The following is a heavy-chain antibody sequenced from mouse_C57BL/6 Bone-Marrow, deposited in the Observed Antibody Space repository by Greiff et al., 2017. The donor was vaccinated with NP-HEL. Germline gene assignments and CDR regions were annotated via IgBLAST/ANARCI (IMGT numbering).Heavy chain of an antibody. CDR2: ISTLAYSI. CDR3: ARNYYAMDY. Sequence: EVKLVESGGGLVQPGGSLKLSCAASGFTFSDYGMAWVRQAPRKGLEWVAFISTLAYSIYYADTVTGRFTIARENAKNTLYLEMSSLRSEDTAMYYCARNYYAMDYWGQGTSVTVSS. V-gene: IGHV5-15*01. J-gene: IGHJ4*01. CDR1: GFTFSDYG.